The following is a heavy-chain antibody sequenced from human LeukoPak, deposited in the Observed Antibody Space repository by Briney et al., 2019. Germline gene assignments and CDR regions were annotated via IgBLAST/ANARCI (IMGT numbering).Heavy chain of an antibody. J-gene: IGHJ4*02. Sequence: SETLSLTCTVSGGSISSSSYYWGWIRQPPGKGLEWIGSIYYSGSTYYNPSLKSRVTISVDTSKNQFSLKLSSVTAADTAVYYCARDGLAARGVPDYWGQGTLVTVSS. CDR2: IYYSGST. CDR1: GGSISSSSYY. D-gene: IGHD6-6*01. V-gene: IGHV4-39*07. CDR3: ARDGLAARGVPDY.